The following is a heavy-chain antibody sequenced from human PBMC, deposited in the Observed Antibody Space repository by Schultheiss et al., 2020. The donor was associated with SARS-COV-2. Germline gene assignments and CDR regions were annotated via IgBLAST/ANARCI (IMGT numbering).Heavy chain of an antibody. D-gene: IGHD3-22*01. CDR1: GGSVNSGNSY. Sequence: SQTLSLTCTVSGGSVNSGNSYWSWIRQPPGKGLEWIGSIYYSGSTYYNPSLQSRVKMSVDTSKNQFSLDLSSVTAADTAVYYCARGYYYPNSAFFDYWGLGTLVTVSS. V-gene: IGHV4-39*07. J-gene: IGHJ4*02. CDR2: IYYSGST. CDR3: ARGYYYPNSAFFDY.